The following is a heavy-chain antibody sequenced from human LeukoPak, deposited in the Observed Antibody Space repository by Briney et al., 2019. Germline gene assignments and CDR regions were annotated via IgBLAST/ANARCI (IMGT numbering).Heavy chain of an antibody. CDR3: ARTAARRFDX. V-gene: IGHV1-46*01. CDR1: GYTFPSYF. J-gene: IGHJ4*01. D-gene: IGHD6-6*01. Sequence: ASVKVSCKASGYTFPSYFMHWVRQAPGQGLEWMGIINPTGGSTTYAQKFQGRVTMTRDTSTSTVYMELSSLRSDDTAVYYCARTAARRFDXWXXGTLVTVSS. CDR2: INPTGGST.